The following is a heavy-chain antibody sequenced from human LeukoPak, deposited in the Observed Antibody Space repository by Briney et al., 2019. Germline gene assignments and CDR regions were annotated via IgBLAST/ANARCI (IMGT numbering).Heavy chain of an antibody. J-gene: IGHJ5*02. Sequence: SETLSLTCAVSGYSISSVYQWAWIRHPPGKGLEWIGNIYHSGSPHHNPSLESRVTISVETSKNQFSLKMFSVTAADTAVYYCARDPRWLTPDCTSTSCYENYFDPWGQGTLVTVSS. CDR3: ARDPRWLTPDCTSTSCYENYFDP. V-gene: IGHV4-38-2*02. D-gene: IGHD2-2*01. CDR2: IYHSGSP. CDR1: GYSISSVYQ.